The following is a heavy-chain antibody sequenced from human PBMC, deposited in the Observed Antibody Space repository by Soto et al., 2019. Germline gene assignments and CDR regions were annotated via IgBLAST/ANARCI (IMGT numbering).Heavy chain of an antibody. CDR3: TYCQTTVTTFDY. CDR1: EGTFSSYA. V-gene: IGHV1-69*01. D-gene: IGHD4-17*01. Sequence: QVQLVQSGAEVKKPVSSVKVSCKASEGTFSSYAISWVRQAPGQGLEWMGGIIPIFGTANYAQKFQGRVTITADESTSTAYMELSSLRSEDTAVYYCTYCQTTVTTFDYWGQGTLVTVSS. CDR2: IIPIFGTA. J-gene: IGHJ4*02.